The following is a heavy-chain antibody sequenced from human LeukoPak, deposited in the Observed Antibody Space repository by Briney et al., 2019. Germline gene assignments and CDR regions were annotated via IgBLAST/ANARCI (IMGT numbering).Heavy chain of an antibody. CDR3: ARGGRGTYFDYFDY. D-gene: IGHD1-26*01. CDR1: GFTFSTYS. V-gene: IGHV3-21*01. J-gene: IGHJ4*02. CDR2: TSSSSSTYI. Sequence: PGGSLRLSCAASGFTFSTYSMNWVRQAPGKGLEWVSSTSSSSSTYIYYADSVQGRFTISRDSAKNSLYLQMNSLRAEDTAVYYCARGGRGTYFDYFDYWGQGTLVTVSS.